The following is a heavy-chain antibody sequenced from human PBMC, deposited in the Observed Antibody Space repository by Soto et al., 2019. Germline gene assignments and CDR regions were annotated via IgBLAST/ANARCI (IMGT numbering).Heavy chain of an antibody. CDR2: IRSKANSYAT. J-gene: IGHJ6*02. V-gene: IGHV3-73*01. CDR3: AKGRSYYYYYRVDV. CDR1: GFTFSGSA. Sequence: GGSLRLSCAASGFTFSGSAMHWVRQASGKGLEWVGRIRSKANSYATAYAASVKGRFTISRDNSKSTLYLQMNSLRAEDTALYYCAKGRSYYYYYRVDVWGQGTTVTVSS.